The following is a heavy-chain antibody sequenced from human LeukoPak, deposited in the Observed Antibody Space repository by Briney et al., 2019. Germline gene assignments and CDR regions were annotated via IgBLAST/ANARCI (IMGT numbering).Heavy chain of an antibody. J-gene: IGHJ1*01. D-gene: IGHD1-1*01. CDR2: IYSGGST. CDR3: AKTTGRGDEYFQH. CDR1: GFTVSSNY. V-gene: IGHV3-66*02. Sequence: GGSLRLSCAASGFTVSSNYMSWVRQAPGKGLEWVSVIYSGGSTYYADSVKGRFTISRDNSKNTLYLQMNSLRPEDTAVYYCAKTTGRGDEYFQHWGQGTLVTVSS.